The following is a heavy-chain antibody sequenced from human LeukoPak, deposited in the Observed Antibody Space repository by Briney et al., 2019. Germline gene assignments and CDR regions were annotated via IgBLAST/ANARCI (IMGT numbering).Heavy chain of an antibody. V-gene: IGHV3-48*03. CDR3: VRGAHDLDH. CDR2: ISTGSTT. J-gene: IGHJ4*02. D-gene: IGHD1-1*01. Sequence: GGSLRLSCAASGFSFSSYEMNWVRQAPGKGLEWVSYISTGSTTYYADSVKGRFTISRDNAEKSLYLQMNSLRAEDTAVYYCVRGAHDLDHWGQGILVSVSS. CDR1: GFSFSSYE.